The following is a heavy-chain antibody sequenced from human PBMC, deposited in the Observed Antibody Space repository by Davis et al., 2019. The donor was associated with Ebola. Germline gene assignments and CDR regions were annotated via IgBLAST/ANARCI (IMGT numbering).Heavy chain of an antibody. CDR2: IYYSGST. CDR1: GGSFSGYY. CDR3: ARDHSLSSGSYYYYYGMDV. J-gene: IGHJ6*02. V-gene: IGHV4-31*11. D-gene: IGHD1-26*01. Sequence: LRLSCAVYGGSFSGYYWSWIRQHPGKGLEWIGYIYYSGSTYYNPSLKSRVTISVDTSKNQFSLKLSSVTAADTAVYYCARDHSLSSGSYYYYYGMDVWGQGTTVTVSS.